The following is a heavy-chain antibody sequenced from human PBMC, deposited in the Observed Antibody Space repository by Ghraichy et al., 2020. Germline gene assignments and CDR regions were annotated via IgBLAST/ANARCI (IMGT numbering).Heavy chain of an antibody. V-gene: IGHV4-59*01. CDR3: ARDRAHRRGYYMDV. CDR1: GGSISSYY. Sequence: GSLRLSCTVSGGSISSYYWSWIRQPPGKGLEWIGYIYYSGSTNYNPSLKSRVTISVDTSKNQFSLKLSSVTAADTAVYYCARDRAHRRGYYMDVWGKGTTVTVSS. CDR2: IYYSGST. J-gene: IGHJ6*03.